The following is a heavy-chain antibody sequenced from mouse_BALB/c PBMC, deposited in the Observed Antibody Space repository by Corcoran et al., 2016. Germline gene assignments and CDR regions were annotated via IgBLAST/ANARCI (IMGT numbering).Heavy chain of an antibody. CDR1: GYTFTNYG. D-gene: IGHD2-10*01. Sequence: QIQLVQSGPELKKPGETVKISCKASGYTFTNYGMNWVKQAPGKGLKWMGWINTYTGEPTYADDFKGRFAFALETSASTAYLQINNLKNEDTATDFCARSLQDAYWGQGTLVTVSA. CDR2: INTYTGEP. V-gene: IGHV9-3-1*01. J-gene: IGHJ3*01. CDR3: ARSLQDAY.